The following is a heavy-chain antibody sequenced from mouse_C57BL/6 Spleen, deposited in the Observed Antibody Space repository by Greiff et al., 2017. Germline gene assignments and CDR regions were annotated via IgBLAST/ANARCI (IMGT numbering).Heavy chain of an antibody. CDR2: INPGSGGT. D-gene: IGHD1-1*01. J-gene: IGHJ2*01. V-gene: IGHV1-54*01. CDR1: GYAFTNYL. Sequence: VKLQESGAELVRPGTSVKVSCKASGYAFTNYLIAWVKQRPGQGLEWIGVINPGSGGTNYNEKFKGKATLTADKSSSTAYMQLSSLTSEDSAVYFCARCDYGSSLDYWGQGTTLTVSS. CDR3: ARCDYGSSLDY.